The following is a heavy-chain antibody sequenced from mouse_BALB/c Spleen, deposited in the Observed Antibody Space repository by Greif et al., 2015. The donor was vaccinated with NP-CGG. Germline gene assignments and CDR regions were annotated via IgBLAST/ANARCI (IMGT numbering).Heavy chain of an antibody. D-gene: IGHD1-1*01. CDR2: IDPENGDS. V-gene: IGHV14-4*02. CDR3: NADGSSYGSFDV. CDR1: GSNIKDYY. J-gene: IGHJ1*01. Sequence: DVQLQESGAELVRSGASVKWSCTASGSNIKDYYMHWVKQRPEQGLEWIGWIDPENGDSEYAPKFQGKATMTADTSSNTAYLQLSRLTSEGSAVYYCNADGSSYGSFDVWVSGTTVTVSS.